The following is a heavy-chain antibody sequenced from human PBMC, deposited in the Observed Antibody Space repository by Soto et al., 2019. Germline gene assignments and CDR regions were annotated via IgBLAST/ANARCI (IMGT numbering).Heavy chain of an antibody. CDR2: INPNSGGT. J-gene: IGHJ6*02. Sequence: GASVKVSCKASGYTFTGYYMHWVRQAPGQGLEWMGWINPNSGGTSYAQKFQGRVTMTRDTSISTAYMELSRLRSDDTAVYFCARDDGWNYRYYDMEVWGQGTTVTVSS. CDR3: ARDDGWNYRYYDMEV. V-gene: IGHV1-2*02. D-gene: IGHD1-7*01. CDR1: GYTFTGYY.